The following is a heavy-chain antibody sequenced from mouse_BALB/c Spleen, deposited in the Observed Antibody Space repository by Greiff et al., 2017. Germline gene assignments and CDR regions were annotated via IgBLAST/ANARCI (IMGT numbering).Heavy chain of an antibody. Sequence: VQLQQSGAELVRPGALVKLSCKASGFNIKDYYMHWVKQRPEQGLEWIGRIDPANGNTKYDPKFQGKATITADTSSNTAYLQLSSRTSEDTADYYCALHYYARFADWGQGTLVTVSA. V-gene: IGHV14-1*02. CDR2: IDPANGNT. CDR3: ALHYYARFAD. J-gene: IGHJ3*01. CDR1: GFNIKDYY. D-gene: IGHD1-2*01.